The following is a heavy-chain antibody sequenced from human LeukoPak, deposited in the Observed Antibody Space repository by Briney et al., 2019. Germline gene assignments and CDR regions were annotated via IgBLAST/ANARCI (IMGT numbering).Heavy chain of an antibody. J-gene: IGHJ5*02. CDR2: ISSSSSTI. Sequence: GGSLRLSCAASGFTFSSYSMNWVRQAPGKGLEWVSYISSSSSTIYYADSVKGRFTISRDNAKNSLYLQMNSLRAEDTAVYYCARELGGYGDYGVTSNLNNWFDPWGQGTLVTVSS. CDR1: GFTFSSYS. CDR3: ARELGGYGDYGVTSNLNNWFDP. V-gene: IGHV3-48*04. D-gene: IGHD4-17*01.